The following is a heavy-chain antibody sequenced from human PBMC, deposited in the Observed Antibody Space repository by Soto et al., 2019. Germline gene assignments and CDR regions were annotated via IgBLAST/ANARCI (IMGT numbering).Heavy chain of an antibody. CDR3: ERVYDFWSIDDAFDI. Sequence: PSETLSLTCTVSGGSISSYYWSWIRQPPGKGLEWIGYIYYSGSTNYNPSLKSRVTISVDTSKNQFSLKLSSVTAADTAVYYCERVYDFWSIDDAFDIWGQGTMVTVSS. J-gene: IGHJ3*02. D-gene: IGHD3-3*01. CDR2: IYYSGST. CDR1: GGSISSYY. V-gene: IGHV4-59*01.